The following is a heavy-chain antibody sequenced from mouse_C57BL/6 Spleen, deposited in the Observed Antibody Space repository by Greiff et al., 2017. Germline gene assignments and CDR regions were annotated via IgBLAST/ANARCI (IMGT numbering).Heavy chain of an antibody. V-gene: IGHV14-3*01. CDR3: ARWGYGSSYGDWYFDV. D-gene: IGHD1-1*01. CDR2: IDPANGNT. Sequence: EVKLQESVAELVRPGASVKLSCTASGFNIKNTYMHWVKQRPEQGLEWIGRIDPANGNTKYAPKFQGKATITADTSSNTAYLQLSSLTSEDTAIYYCARWGYGSSYGDWYFDVWGTGTTVTVSS. CDR1: GFNIKNTY. J-gene: IGHJ1*03.